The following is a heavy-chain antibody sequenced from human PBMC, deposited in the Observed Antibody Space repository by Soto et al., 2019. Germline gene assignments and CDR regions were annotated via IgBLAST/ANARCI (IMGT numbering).Heavy chain of an antibody. CDR3: ARVDSYGYQGDY. V-gene: IGHV1-18*04. D-gene: IGHD5-18*01. Sequence: ASVKVSYKASGYTFTSYGISWVRQAPGQGLKWMGWISAYNGNTNYAQKLQGRVTMTTDTSTTTAYMELRSLRSDDTAVYYCARVDSYGYQGDYWGQGTLVTVSS. CDR1: GYTFTSYG. J-gene: IGHJ4*02. CDR2: ISAYNGNT.